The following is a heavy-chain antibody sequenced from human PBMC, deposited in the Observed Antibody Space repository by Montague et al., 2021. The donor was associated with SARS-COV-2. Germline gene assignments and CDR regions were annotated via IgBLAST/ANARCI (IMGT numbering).Heavy chain of an antibody. Sequence: SETLSLTCTVSGGSISSSSYYWGWIRQPPGKGLEWIGSIYYSGSTYYNPSLKSRVTISVDTSKNQFSLKLSSVTAADTAVYYRARALIMITFGGVIAHWFDPWGQETLVTVSS. CDR2: IYYSGST. CDR1: GGSISSSSYY. D-gene: IGHD3-16*02. CDR3: ARALIMITFGGVIAHWFDP. J-gene: IGHJ5*02. V-gene: IGHV4-39*07.